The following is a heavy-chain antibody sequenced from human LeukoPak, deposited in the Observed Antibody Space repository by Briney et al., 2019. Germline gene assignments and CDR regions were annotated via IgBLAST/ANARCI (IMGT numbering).Heavy chain of an antibody. Sequence: ASVKVSCKASGGTFSSYAISWVRQAPGQGLEWMGGIIPIFGTANYAQKFQGRVTITADESTSTAYMELSSLRSEDTAVYYCARGTGWFGEFLPLNWFDPWGQGTLVTVSS. J-gene: IGHJ5*02. CDR2: IIPIFGTA. CDR3: ARGTGWFGEFLPLNWFDP. D-gene: IGHD3-10*01. CDR1: GGTFSSYA. V-gene: IGHV1-69*01.